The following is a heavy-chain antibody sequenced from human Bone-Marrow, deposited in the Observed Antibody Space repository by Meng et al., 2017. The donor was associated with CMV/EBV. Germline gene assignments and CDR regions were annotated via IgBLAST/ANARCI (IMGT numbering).Heavy chain of an antibody. V-gene: IGHV1-69*05. CDR2: IIPILGTG. J-gene: IGHJ3*02. CDR1: GGTFSKYA. CDR3: AKSQARTPNSRDAFEI. Sequence: SVKVSCKASGGTFSKYAISWVRQAPGQGLEWMGGIIPILGTGKYAQKFQGRVTITTDESTSTAYMELSSLRFEDTAVYYCAKSQARTPNSRDAFEIWGQGTMVTVSS. D-gene: IGHD1-14*01.